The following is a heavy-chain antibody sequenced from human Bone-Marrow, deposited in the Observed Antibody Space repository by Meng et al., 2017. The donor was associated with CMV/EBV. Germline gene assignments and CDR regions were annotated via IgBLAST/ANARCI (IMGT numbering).Heavy chain of an antibody. D-gene: IGHD3-3*02. J-gene: IGHJ4*01. CDR2: INPNSGGT. CDR1: GYTFTGYY. CDR3: ARDSRKHFWSGYYLDY. Sequence: ASVKVSCKASGYTFTGYYMHWVRQAPGQGLEWMGWINPNSGGTNYAQKFQGRVTMTRDTSISTAYMELSRLRSDDTAVYYCARDSRKHFWSGYYLDYWGQGTLVPVPS. V-gene: IGHV1-2*02.